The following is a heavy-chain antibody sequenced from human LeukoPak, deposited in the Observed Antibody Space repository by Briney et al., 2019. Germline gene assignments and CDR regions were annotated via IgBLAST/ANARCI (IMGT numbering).Heavy chain of an antibody. V-gene: IGHV3-53*01. D-gene: IGHD6-13*01. Sequence: GGSLRLSCAASGFTVSSNYMSWVRQAPGKGLEWVSVIYSGGSTYYADSVKGRFTISRDNAKNSLYLQMNSLRAEDTAVYYCARLGGGHSSSWYDAFDIWGQGTMVTVSS. CDR2: IYSGGST. CDR1: GFTVSSNY. J-gene: IGHJ3*02. CDR3: ARLGGGHSSSWYDAFDI.